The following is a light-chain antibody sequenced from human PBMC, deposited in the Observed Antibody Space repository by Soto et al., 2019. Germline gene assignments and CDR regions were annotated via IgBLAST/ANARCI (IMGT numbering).Light chain of an antibody. V-gene: IGKV3D-15*01. CDR2: DAS. CDR1: QSVDND. CDR3: QEYLQWPPGM. Sequence: EIVMTQSPATLSVSPGDRATLSCRASQSVDNDLAWYQQKPGQPPRLLIYDASTRATGIPARFSGSQSGTEFTLTISSLLSEDFAVYYCQEYLQWPPGMFGQGTKVDIK. J-gene: IGKJ1*01.